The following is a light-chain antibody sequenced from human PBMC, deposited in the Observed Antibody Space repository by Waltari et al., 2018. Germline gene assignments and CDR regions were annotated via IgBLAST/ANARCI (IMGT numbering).Light chain of an antibody. V-gene: IGLV2-23*02. J-gene: IGLJ1*01. CDR2: EVT. Sequence: QSGLAQPASASGSPGQSITITCTGTSSDGGNYNLVPWYQQRPGKAPRRLIYEVTKRAPGTSDRFSASKSGNTASLSISGLQAQEDEADYYCCSYVGLGTYVFGTGTKVTV. CDR3: CSYVGLGTYV. CDR1: SSDGGNYNL.